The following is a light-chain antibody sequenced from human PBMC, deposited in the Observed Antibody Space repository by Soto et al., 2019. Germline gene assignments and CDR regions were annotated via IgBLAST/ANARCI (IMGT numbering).Light chain of an antibody. Sequence: QSVLTQPPSVSGAPGQRVTISCTGSSSNIGAGYDVHWYQQLPGTAPKLLIYGNSNRPSGVPDRFSGSKSDTSASLAITGLQAEDEADYYCKSYDSSLSGYVVFGGGTKLTVL. CDR2: GNS. J-gene: IGLJ2*01. CDR1: SSNIGAGYD. CDR3: KSYDSSLSGYVV. V-gene: IGLV1-40*01.